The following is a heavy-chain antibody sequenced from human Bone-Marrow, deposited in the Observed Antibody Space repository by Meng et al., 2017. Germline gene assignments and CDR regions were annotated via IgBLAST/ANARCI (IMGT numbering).Heavy chain of an antibody. Sequence: VQLQGSGPGLVKPSQTLSLTCTVSGGSISSGGYYWSWIRQHPGKGLEWIGYIYYSGTTYYNPSLSSLVTISVDTSKNQFSLNLSSVTAADTAVYYCARDIRQGGNIWFDPWGQGTLVTV. D-gene: IGHD3-16*01. V-gene: IGHV4-31*01. J-gene: IGHJ5*02. CDR3: ARDIRQGGNIWFDP. CDR2: IYYSGTT. CDR1: GGSISSGGYY.